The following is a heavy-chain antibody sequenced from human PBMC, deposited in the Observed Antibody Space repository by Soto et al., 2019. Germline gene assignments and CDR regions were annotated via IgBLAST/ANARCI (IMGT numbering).Heavy chain of an antibody. D-gene: IGHD3-10*01. Sequence: PSETLSLTCTVSGGSISSYYWSWIRQSPGKGPEWIGYVYDSGTTNYNPSLESRVTMSLDTSKNQFSLKLNAVTAADTAVYYCARESAGSGKNNWFDPWGQGMLVTVSS. CDR3: ARESAGSGKNNWFDP. V-gene: IGHV4-59*01. CDR1: GGSISSYY. J-gene: IGHJ5*02. CDR2: VYDSGTT.